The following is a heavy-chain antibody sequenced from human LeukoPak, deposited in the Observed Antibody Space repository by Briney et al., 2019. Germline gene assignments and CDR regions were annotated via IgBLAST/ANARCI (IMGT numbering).Heavy chain of an antibody. D-gene: IGHD3-3*01. J-gene: IGHJ4*02. V-gene: IGHV4-59*01. Sequence: SQTLFLTCTVSGGSISSYYWSWIRQPPGKGLEWIGYIYYSGSTNYNPSLKSRVTISVDTSKNQFSLKLSSVTAADTAVYYCARTTYYDFWSGYFFDYWGQGTLVTVSS. CDR1: GGSISSYY. CDR3: ARTTYYDFWSGYFFDY. CDR2: IYYSGST.